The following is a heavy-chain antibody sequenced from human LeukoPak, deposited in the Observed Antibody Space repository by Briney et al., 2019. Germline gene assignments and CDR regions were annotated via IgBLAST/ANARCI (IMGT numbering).Heavy chain of an antibody. CDR2: ISSSGSTI. CDR3: ARDEYYYDSSGYYGDFDY. D-gene: IGHD3-22*01. J-gene: IGHJ4*02. Sequence: GGSLRLSCAASGFTSSDYYMSWIRQAPGKGLEWVSYISSSGSTIYYADSVKGRFTISRDNAKNSLYLQMNSLRAEDTAVYYCARDEYYYDSSGYYGDFDYWGQGTLVTVSS. V-gene: IGHV3-11*01. CDR1: GFTSSDYY.